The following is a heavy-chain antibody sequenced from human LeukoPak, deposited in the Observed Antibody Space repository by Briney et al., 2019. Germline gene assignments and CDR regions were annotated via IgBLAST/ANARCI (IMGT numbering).Heavy chain of an antibody. CDR2: ISGSGDST. CDR3: AKTRPLDSSSWSHGDY. J-gene: IGHJ4*02. Sequence: GGSLRLSCAASGFTFSSYAMSWVRQAPGKGLEWVSAISGSGDSTYYGDSVKGRFTISRDNSKNTLYLQMNSLRAEDTAVYYRAKTRPLDSSSWSHGDYWGQGTLVTVSS. D-gene: IGHD6-13*01. CDR1: GFTFSSYA. V-gene: IGHV3-23*01.